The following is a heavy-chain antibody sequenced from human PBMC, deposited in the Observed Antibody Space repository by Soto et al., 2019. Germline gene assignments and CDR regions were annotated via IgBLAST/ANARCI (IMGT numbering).Heavy chain of an antibody. Sequence: GGSLRLSCAASGFTFSSYAMHWVRQAPGKGLEYVSAISSNGGSTYYANSVKGRFTISRDNSKNTLYLQMGSLRAEDMAVYYCARDFNRGLVNHYYYMDVWGKGTTVTVSS. CDR2: ISSNGGST. J-gene: IGHJ6*03. D-gene: IGHD6-19*01. CDR3: ARDFNRGLVNHYYYMDV. CDR1: GFTFSSYA. V-gene: IGHV3-64*01.